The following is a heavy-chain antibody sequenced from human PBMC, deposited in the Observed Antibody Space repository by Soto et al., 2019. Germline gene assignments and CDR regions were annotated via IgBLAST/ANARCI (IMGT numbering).Heavy chain of an antibody. D-gene: IGHD3-10*01. CDR3: ARDLPVRGVRGGPFDY. V-gene: IGHV1-46*01. Sequence: QVQLVQSGAEVKKPGASVKVSCKASGYTFTSYYMHWVRQAPGQGLEWMGIINPSGGSTSYAQKFKGRVTMTRDTSTSTVYMELSSLRSEDTAVYYCARDLPVRGVRGGPFDYWGQGTLVTVSS. CDR2: INPSGGST. J-gene: IGHJ4*02. CDR1: GYTFTSYY.